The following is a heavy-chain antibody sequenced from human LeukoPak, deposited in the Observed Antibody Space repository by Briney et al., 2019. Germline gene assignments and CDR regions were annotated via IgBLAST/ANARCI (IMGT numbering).Heavy chain of an antibody. Sequence: NPSETLSLTCTVSGGSISSYYWSWIRQPPGKGLEWIGYIYYSGSTNYNPSLKSRVTISVDTSKNQFSLKLSSVTAADTAVYYCARAPSALAQYYYYYYYMDVWGKGTTVTVSS. CDR3: ARAPSALAQYYYYYYYMDV. CDR1: GGSISSYY. CDR2: IYYSGST. J-gene: IGHJ6*03. D-gene: IGHD5-18*01. V-gene: IGHV4-59*01.